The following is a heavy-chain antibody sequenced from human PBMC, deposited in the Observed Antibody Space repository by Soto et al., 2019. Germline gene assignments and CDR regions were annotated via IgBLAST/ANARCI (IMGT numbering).Heavy chain of an antibody. J-gene: IGHJ6*02. V-gene: IGHV4-4*02. Sequence: QVQLQESGPGLVKPSGTLSLTCAVSGGSISSSYWWSWVRQPPGKGLGWIGEIYHSGSTNYNQSLKSRVTISVDTSKNQFSLKLSSVTAADTAVYYCAIVQSASYYYDGMDVWGQGTTVTVSS. D-gene: IGHD3-9*01. CDR1: GGSISSSYW. CDR3: AIVQSASYYYDGMDV. CDR2: IYHSGST.